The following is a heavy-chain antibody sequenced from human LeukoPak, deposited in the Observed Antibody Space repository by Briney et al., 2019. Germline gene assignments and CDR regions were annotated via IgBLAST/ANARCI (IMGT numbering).Heavy chain of an antibody. CDR1: GGSFSGYY. CDR2: INHSGST. CDR3: ARDQRYYYDSSGYPDY. Sequence: SETLSLTCAVYGGSFSGYYWSWIRQPPGKGLEWIGEINHSGSTNYNPSLKSRVTISVDTSKNQFSLKLSSVTAADTAVYYCARDQRYYYDSSGYPDYWGQGTLVTVSS. V-gene: IGHV4-34*01. D-gene: IGHD3-22*01. J-gene: IGHJ4*02.